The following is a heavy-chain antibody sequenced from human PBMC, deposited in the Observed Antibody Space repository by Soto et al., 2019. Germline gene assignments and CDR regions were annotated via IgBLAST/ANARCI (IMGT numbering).Heavy chain of an antibody. CDR2: ISAHNGNT. CDR1: GYTFTSYG. CDR3: ARARYYDFWSGSPRWYFDL. Sequence: QVQLVQSGAEVKKPGASVKVSCKASGYTFTSYGISWVRQAPGQGLEWMGWISAHNGNTNYAQKLQGRVTMTTDTSTSTAYMELRSLRSDDTAVYYCARARYYDFWSGSPRWYFDLWGRGTLVTVSS. J-gene: IGHJ2*01. D-gene: IGHD3-3*01. V-gene: IGHV1-18*01.